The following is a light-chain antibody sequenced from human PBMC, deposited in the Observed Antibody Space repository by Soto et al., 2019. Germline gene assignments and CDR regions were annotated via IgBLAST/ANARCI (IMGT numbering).Light chain of an antibody. CDR1: SSDVGTYNF. Sequence: QSALTQPASVSGSAGQSITISCTGTSSDVGTYNFVSWYQVQPGKAPELMIYADNRRPSGVSSRFSGSKSANTASLTISGLQAEDEGDYYCSSYAGGSNFVAFGGGTKVTVL. CDR2: ADN. CDR3: SSYAGGSNFVA. V-gene: IGLV2-23*02. J-gene: IGLJ3*02.